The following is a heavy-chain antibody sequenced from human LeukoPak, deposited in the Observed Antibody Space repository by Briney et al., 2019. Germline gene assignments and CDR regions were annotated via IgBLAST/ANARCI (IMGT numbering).Heavy chain of an antibody. J-gene: IGHJ4*02. CDR3: ARQHHAEGIY. CDR2: IYYSGST. V-gene: IGHV4-39*01. Sequence: SETLSLTCTVSGGSISSSSYYWGWIRQPPGTGLEWIGSIYYSGSTYYNPSLKSRVTISVDTSKNQFSLKLSSVTAADTAVYYCARQHHAEGIYWGQGTLVTVSS. D-gene: IGHD1-14*01. CDR1: GGSISSSSYY.